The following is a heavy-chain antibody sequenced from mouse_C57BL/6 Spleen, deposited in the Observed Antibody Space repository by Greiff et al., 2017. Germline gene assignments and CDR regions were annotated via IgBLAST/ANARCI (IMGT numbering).Heavy chain of an antibody. D-gene: IGHD2-3*01. CDR2: IWSGGST. CDR1: GFSLTSYG. CDR3: ARSDGYYFDV. J-gene: IGHJ1*03. Sequence: VQLQQSGPGLVQPSQSLSITCTVSGFSLTSYGVHWVRQSPGKGLEWLGVIWSGGSTDYNAAFISRLSISKDNSKSQVFFKMNSLQADETAIYYCARSDGYYFDVWGTGTTVTVSS. V-gene: IGHV2-2*01.